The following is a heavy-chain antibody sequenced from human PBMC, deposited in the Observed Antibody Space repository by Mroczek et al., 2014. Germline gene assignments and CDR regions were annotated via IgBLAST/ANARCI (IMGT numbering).Heavy chain of an antibody. Sequence: QVQLQQWGPGLVKPSQTLSLTCTVSGGSISSGGYYWSWIRQHPGKGLEWIGYIYYSGSTYYNPSLKSRVTISVDTSKNQFSLKLSSVTAADTAVYYCARGDYGDVPGEFDPWAREPWSPSPQ. J-gene: IGHJ5*02. D-gene: IGHD4-17*01. CDR2: IYYSGST. CDR3: ARGDYGDVPGEFDP. CDR1: GGSISSGGYY. V-gene: IGHV4-31*03.